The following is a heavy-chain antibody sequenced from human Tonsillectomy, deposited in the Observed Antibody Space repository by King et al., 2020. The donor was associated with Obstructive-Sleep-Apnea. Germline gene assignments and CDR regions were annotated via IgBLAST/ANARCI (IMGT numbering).Heavy chain of an antibody. CDR1: GGSISSTTQY. CDR2: LYYVGAT. CDR3: ASVAYGTRGHWHFDL. V-gene: IGHV4-39*07. J-gene: IGHJ2*01. Sequence: QLQESGPGLVKPSETLSLTCSVSGGSISSTTQYWGWIRQPPGQGLDWIATLYYVGATYYNPSLRSRVTISVDTSKNQFSLNLISVTAADTAVYYCASVAYGTRGHWHFDLWGRGTLVSVSS. D-gene: IGHD3-16*01.